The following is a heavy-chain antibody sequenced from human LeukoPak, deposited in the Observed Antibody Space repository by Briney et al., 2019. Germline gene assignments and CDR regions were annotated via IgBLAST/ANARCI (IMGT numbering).Heavy chain of an antibody. CDR1: GYTFTSYG. J-gene: IGHJ4*02. D-gene: IGHD1-26*01. CDR3: ARDRYSGSYGIASY. V-gene: IGHV1-18*01. Sequence: GASVKVSCKASGYTFTSYGITWVRQAPGQGLEWMGWISAYNDNTNYAQKLQGRVTMTTDTSTSTAYMELTSLRSDDTAVYYCARDRYSGSYGIASYWGQGTLVTVSS. CDR2: ISAYNDNT.